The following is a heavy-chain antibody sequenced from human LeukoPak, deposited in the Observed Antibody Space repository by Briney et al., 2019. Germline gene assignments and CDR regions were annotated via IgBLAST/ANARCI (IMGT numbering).Heavy chain of an antibody. Sequence: GGSLRLSCAASGFTFSSYGMHWVRQAPGKGLEWVAVIWYDGSNKYYADSVKGRFTISRDNSKNTLYLQMNSLRAEDTAVYYCARGVSSYVLSVDYGMDVWGQGTTVTVSS. CDR1: GFTFSSYG. CDR3: ARGVSSYVLSVDYGMDV. CDR2: IWYDGSNK. J-gene: IGHJ6*02. D-gene: IGHD3-16*01. V-gene: IGHV3-33*01.